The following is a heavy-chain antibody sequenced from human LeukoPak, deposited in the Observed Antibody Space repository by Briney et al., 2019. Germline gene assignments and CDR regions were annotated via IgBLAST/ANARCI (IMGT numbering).Heavy chain of an antibody. CDR3: ASYWGGYCSSTSCYREGFDY. D-gene: IGHD2-2*01. CDR2: INHSGST. V-gene: IGHV4-34*01. CDR1: GGSFSGYY. J-gene: IGHJ4*02. Sequence: PSETLSLTCAVYGGSFSGYYWSWIRQPPGRGLEWIGEINHSGSTNYNPSLKSRATISVDTSKNQFSLKLSSVTAADTAVYYCASYWGGYCSSTSCYREGFDYWGQGTLVTVSS.